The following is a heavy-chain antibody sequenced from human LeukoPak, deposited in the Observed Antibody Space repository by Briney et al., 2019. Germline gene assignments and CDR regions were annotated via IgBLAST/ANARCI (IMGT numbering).Heavy chain of an antibody. D-gene: IGHD1-1*01. CDR1: GFMFSNYG. J-gene: IGHJ5*02. V-gene: IGHV3-30*02. CDR3: AKETPRERWFDP. CDR2: IRYDGSNK. Sequence: GGSLRLSCAASGFMFSNYGMLWVRQAPGKGLEWVAFIRYDGSNKYYADSVKGRFTISRDNSKNTLYLQMNSLRAEDTAVYYCAKETPRERWFDPWGQGTLVTVSS.